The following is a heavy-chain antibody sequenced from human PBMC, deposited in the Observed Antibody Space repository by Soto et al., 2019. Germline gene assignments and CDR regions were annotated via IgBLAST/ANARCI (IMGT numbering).Heavy chain of an antibody. J-gene: IGHJ4*02. CDR2: ISAHNGNT. Sequence: QVHLVQSGAEVKKPGASVKVSCKGSGYAFTTYGITWVRQAPGQGLEWMGWISAHNGNTNYAQKLQGRVTVTRDTSTSTAYMELRCLRSADTAVYYCARGRYGAYWGQGALVTVSS. V-gene: IGHV1-18*01. D-gene: IGHD3-10*01. CDR3: ARGRYGAY. CDR1: GYAFTTYG.